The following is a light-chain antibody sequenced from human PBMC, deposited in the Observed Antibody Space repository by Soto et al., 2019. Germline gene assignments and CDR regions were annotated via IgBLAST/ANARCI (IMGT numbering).Light chain of an antibody. Sequence: QLVLTQSPSASASLGASVKLTCTLSSGHSSYAIAWHQQQPEKGPRFLMKLNSDGSHSKGDGISDRFSGSSSGAERYLTISSLQSEDEADYYCQTWGADSVIFGGGTKVTFL. J-gene: IGLJ2*01. CDR1: SGHSSYA. CDR2: LNSDGSH. V-gene: IGLV4-69*01. CDR3: QTWGADSVI.